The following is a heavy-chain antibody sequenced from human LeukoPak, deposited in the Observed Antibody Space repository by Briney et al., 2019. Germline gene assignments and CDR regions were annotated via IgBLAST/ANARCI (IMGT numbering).Heavy chain of an antibody. CDR3: AKDHKYNWNYSDY. D-gene: IGHD1-20*01. V-gene: IGHV3-23*01. J-gene: IGHJ4*02. Sequence: GGSLRLSCAASGFTFSSYAMSWVRQAPGKGLEWVSAISGSGGSTYYADSVKGRFTISRDNSKNTLYLQMYSLRAEDTAVYYCAKDHKYNWNYSDYWGQGTLVTVSS. CDR1: GFTFSSYA. CDR2: ISGSGGST.